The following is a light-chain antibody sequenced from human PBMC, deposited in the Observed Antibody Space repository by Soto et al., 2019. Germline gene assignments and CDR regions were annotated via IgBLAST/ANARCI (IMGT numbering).Light chain of an antibody. J-gene: IGKJ1*01. CDR3: QQYGISPSWT. CDR2: GAS. CDR1: QSVTGNY. Sequence: ESWLEQGPGHMILCAGGRASLYFWVLQSVTGNYLAWYQQKPGQAPRLLIYGASSRATGIPDRFSGSGSGTDFTLTISRLEPEDFAVYYCQQYGISPSWTFGQGTKVDIK. V-gene: IGKV3-20*01.